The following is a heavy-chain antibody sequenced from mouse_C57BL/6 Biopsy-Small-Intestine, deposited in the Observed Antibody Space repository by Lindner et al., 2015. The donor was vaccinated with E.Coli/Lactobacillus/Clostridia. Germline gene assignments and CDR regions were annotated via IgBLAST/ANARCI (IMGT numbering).Heavy chain of an antibody. Sequence: SVKVSCKASGYTFTADYMHWMRQAPGQGLEWMGWINPKTGGTKYAQEFQGRVTMTRDTSSATAYMELTGLTSDDTAVYFCARDLGPPFAFRLWGQGTRVTVSS. J-gene: IGHJ1*01. CDR2: INPKTGGT. CDR3: ARDLGPPFAFRL. CDR1: GYTFTADY. V-gene: IGHV1-84*02.